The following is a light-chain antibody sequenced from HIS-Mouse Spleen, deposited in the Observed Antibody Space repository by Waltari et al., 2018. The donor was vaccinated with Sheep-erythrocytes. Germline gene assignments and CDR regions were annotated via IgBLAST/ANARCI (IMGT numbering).Light chain of an antibody. J-gene: IGLJ1*01. CDR1: SSDVGGYNY. CDR3: CSYAGSYNHV. V-gene: IGLV2-11*01. CDR2: DVS. Sequence: QSALTQPRSVSGSPGQSVTIACTGTSSDVGGYNYVSWYQPHPGNAPKLLIYDVSKRPSGVPGRFSGSNSGNTASLTISGLQAEDEADYYCCSYAGSYNHVFATGTKVTVL.